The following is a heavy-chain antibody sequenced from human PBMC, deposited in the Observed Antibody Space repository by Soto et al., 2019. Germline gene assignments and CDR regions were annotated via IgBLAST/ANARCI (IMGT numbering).Heavy chain of an antibody. D-gene: IGHD3-22*01. J-gene: IGHJ4*02. V-gene: IGHV1-18*01. Sequence: QVQLVQSGAEVKKPGASVKVSCKASGYTFTSYGISWVRQAPGQGLEWMGWISAYNGNTNYAQKLQGRVTMSTDTSTSTAYMELRSLRSDDTAVYYCARLQRYYYDSSGYYYVYWGQGTLVTVSS. CDR3: ARLQRYYYDSSGYYYVY. CDR2: ISAYNGNT. CDR1: GYTFTSYG.